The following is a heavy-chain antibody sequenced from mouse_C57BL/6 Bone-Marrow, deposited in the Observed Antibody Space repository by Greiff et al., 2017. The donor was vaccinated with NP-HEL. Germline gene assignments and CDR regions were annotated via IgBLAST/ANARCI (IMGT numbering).Heavy chain of an antibody. J-gene: IGHJ2*01. CDR3: ARSPNIPYYFDY. D-gene: IGHD5-1-1*01. Sequence: EVQLQQSGAELVRPGSSVQMSCKTSGYTFTSYGINWVKQRPGQGLEWIGYIYIGNGYTAYNEKFKGKATLTSDTSSSTAYMQLSSLTSEDSAIYFCARSPNIPYYFDYWGQGTTLTVSS. V-gene: IGHV1-58*01. CDR2: IYIGNGYT. CDR1: GYTFTSYG.